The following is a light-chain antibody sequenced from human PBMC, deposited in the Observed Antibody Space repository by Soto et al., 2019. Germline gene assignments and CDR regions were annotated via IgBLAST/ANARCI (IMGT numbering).Light chain of an antibody. J-gene: IGLJ2*01. CDR1: SSDVGGYNF. Sequence: QSVLTQPPSASGSPGPSVTISCTGTSSDVGGYNFVSWYQQHPGKAPKLMIYEVSKRPSGVPDRFSGSKSGNTASLTVSGLQAEDEADDYCSSYAGGNNLVFGGGTKVTVL. CDR3: SSYAGGNNLV. CDR2: EVS. V-gene: IGLV2-8*01.